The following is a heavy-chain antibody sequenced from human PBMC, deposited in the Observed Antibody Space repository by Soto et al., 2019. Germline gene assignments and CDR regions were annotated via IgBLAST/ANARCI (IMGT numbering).Heavy chain of an antibody. CDR3: AIVGYSGYDFYYYGMDV. Sequence: SVKGSCKASGGTFSIYAISWVRQAPGQGLEWMGGIIPIFGTANYAQKFQGRVTITADESTSTAYMELSSLRSEDTAVYYCAIVGYSGYDFYYYGMDVWGQGTTVTVSS. V-gene: IGHV1-69*13. CDR2: IIPIFGTA. CDR1: GGTFSIYA. D-gene: IGHD5-12*01. J-gene: IGHJ6*02.